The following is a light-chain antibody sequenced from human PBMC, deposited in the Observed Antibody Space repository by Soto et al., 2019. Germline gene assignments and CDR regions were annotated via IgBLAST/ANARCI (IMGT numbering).Light chain of an antibody. V-gene: IGLV1-47*02. CDR1: SSNIGGNY. J-gene: IGLJ2*01. CDR2: SNN. Sequence: QPVLTQPPSVSGTPGQRVTISCSGSSSNIGGNYVYWYQQLPGRAPKLLFYSNNQRTSGVPDRFSGSKSGTSASLAITRLRSEDEADYYCAAWDDSLSGHVVFGGGTKLTVL. CDR3: AAWDDSLSGHVV.